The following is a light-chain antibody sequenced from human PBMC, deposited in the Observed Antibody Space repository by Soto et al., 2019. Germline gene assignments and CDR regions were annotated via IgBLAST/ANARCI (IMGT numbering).Light chain of an antibody. CDR2: EVS. V-gene: IGLV2-14*01. Sequence: QSALTQPASVSGSPGQSITISCTGTISDVGGYNYVSWYQQHPGKAPKLMIYEVSNRPSGVSNRFSGSKSGNTASLTISGLQADDEADYYCSSYTSSSTPDVFGTGTKLTVL. CDR1: ISDVGGYNY. CDR3: SSYTSSSTPDV. J-gene: IGLJ1*01.